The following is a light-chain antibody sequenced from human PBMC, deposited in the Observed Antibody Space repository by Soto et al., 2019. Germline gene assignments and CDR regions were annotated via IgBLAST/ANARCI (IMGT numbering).Light chain of an antibody. V-gene: IGLV1-51*01. CDR1: SSNIGNNY. CDR2: DNN. J-gene: IGLJ2*01. Sequence: QSVLTQSPSVSAAPGQKVTISCSGSSSNIGNNYVSWYQHLPGTAPKLLIYDNNNRPSGIPDRFSGSKSGTSATLGITGLQTGDEADYYCGTWDSSLSAVVFGGGTNVTVL. CDR3: GTWDSSLSAVV.